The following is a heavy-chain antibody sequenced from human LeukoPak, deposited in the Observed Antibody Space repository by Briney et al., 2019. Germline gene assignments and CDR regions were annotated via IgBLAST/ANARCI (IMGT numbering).Heavy chain of an antibody. CDR3: ASGSSSLDY. D-gene: IGHD1-26*01. Sequence: GGSLRLSCAASGFTFSSYWMSWVRQAPGKGLEWVANIKQDGSEKYYVDSVKGRFTISRDNAKNSPNLQMNSLRAEDTAVYYCASGSSSLDYWGQGTLVTVSS. V-gene: IGHV3-7*01. CDR2: IKQDGSEK. CDR1: GFTFSSYW. J-gene: IGHJ4*02.